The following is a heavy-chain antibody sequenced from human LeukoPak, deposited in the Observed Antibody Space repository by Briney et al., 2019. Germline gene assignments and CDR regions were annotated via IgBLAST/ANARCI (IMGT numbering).Heavy chain of an antibody. J-gene: IGHJ4*02. D-gene: IGHD1-26*01. CDR3: ARVGHILGAKLDY. Sequence: PGGSLRLSCAASGFTFSSYAIHWVRQAPGKGLEWVAGVSYDGTDKYYADSVKGRCSISRDNSKNTLFLQMNSLKPEDTAVFYCARVGHILGAKLDYWGQGTLVTVSS. CDR1: GFTFSSYA. CDR2: VSYDGTDK. V-gene: IGHV3-30*04.